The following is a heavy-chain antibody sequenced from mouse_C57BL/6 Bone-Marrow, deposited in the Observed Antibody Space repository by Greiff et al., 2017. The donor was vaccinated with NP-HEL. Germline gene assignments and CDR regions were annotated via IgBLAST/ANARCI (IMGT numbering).Heavy chain of an antibody. CDR2: IRSKSNNYAT. V-gene: IGHV10-1*01. D-gene: IGHD2-4*01. J-gene: IGHJ1*03. CDR1: GFSFNTYA. Sequence: EVKLVESGGGLVQPKGSLKLSCAASGFSFNTYAMNWVRQAPGKGLEWVARIRSKSNNYATYYADSVKDRFTISRDDSESMLYLQMNNLKTEDTAMYYCVRDYYDDWYFDVWGTGTTVTVSS. CDR3: VRDYYDDWYFDV.